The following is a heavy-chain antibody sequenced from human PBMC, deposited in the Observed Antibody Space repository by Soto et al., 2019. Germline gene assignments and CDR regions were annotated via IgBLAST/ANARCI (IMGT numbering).Heavy chain of an antibody. CDR1: GLTFSSYG. V-gene: IGHV3-30*18. D-gene: IGHD6-13*01. Sequence: QVQLVESGGGVVQPGRSLRLSWAASGLTFSSYGRHWVRQAPGKGLGWGEVISYDGSNKYYADSVKGRFTISRDNSKITLYLQMNSLRAEDTAVYYCAKDQKQQLVDYYYGMDVWGQGTTVTVSS. CDR2: ISYDGSNK. CDR3: AKDQKQQLVDYYYGMDV. J-gene: IGHJ6*02.